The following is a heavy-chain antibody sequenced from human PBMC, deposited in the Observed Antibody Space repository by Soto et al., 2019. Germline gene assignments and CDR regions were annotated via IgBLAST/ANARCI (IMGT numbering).Heavy chain of an antibody. CDR3: ASFFFQAADGIRDIGAVSAFLLNRSSDL. V-gene: IGHV1-3*01. J-gene: IGHJ2*01. D-gene: IGHD6-13*01. Sequence: RLEWMGWINAGNGNTKYSQKFQGRVTITRDTSASTAYMELSSLRSEDTAVYYCASFFFQAADGIRDIGAVSAFLLNRSSDL. CDR2: INAGNGNT.